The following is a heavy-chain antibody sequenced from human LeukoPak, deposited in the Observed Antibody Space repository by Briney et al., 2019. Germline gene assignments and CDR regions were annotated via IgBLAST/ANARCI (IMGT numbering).Heavy chain of an antibody. CDR1: GGSISSYY. CDR2: IYYSGST. CDR3: ARDPLRKNWFDP. V-gene: IGHV4-39*07. J-gene: IGHJ5*02. Sequence: SETLSLTCTVSGGSISSYYWGWIRQPPGKGLEWIGSIYYSGSTYYNPSLKSRVTISVDTSKNQFSLKLSSVTAADTAVYYCARDPLRKNWFDPWGQGTLVTVSS. D-gene: IGHD3-16*01.